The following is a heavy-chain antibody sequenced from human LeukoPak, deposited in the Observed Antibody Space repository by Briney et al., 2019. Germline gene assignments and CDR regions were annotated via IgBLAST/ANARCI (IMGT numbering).Heavy chain of an antibody. CDR3: ARDSGGAYYYDSSGSTYDY. V-gene: IGHV3-21*01. D-gene: IGHD3-22*01. Sequence: GGSLRLSCSASGFTFSYYSMNWVRQAPGKGLEWVSSISSSSSYIYYADSVKGRFTISRDNAKNSLYLQMNSLGAEDTAVYYCARDSGGAYYYDSSGSTYDYWGQGTLVTVSS. CDR2: ISSSSSYI. J-gene: IGHJ4*02. CDR1: GFTFSYYS.